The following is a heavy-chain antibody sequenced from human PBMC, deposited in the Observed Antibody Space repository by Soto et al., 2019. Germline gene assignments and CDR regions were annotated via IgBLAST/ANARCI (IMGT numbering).Heavy chain of an antibody. Sequence: GASVKVSCKASGYTFTSYGISWVRQAPGQRLEWMGWISAYNGNTNYAQKLQGRVTMTTDTSTSTAYMELRSLRSDDTAVYYCARVEVDDLPLYYGMDVWGQGTTVTVSS. D-gene: IGHD1-1*01. CDR1: GYTFTSYG. V-gene: IGHV1-18*01. CDR2: ISAYNGNT. J-gene: IGHJ6*01. CDR3: ARVEVDDLPLYYGMDV.